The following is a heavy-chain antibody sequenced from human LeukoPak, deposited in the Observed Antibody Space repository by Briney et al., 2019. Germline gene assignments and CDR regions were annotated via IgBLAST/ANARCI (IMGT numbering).Heavy chain of an antibody. CDR2: IYYSGST. CDR1: GGSISGYY. CDR3: ATYPFRGDTHYFDY. Sequence: SETLSLTCPVPGGSISGYYWSWIRQPPGKGLEWIAYIYYSGSTNYNPSLKSRVTISVDTSKNQFSLKLSSVTAADTAVYYCATYPFRGDTHYFDYWGQGILVTVSS. J-gene: IGHJ4*02. D-gene: IGHD3-10*01. V-gene: IGHV4-59*01.